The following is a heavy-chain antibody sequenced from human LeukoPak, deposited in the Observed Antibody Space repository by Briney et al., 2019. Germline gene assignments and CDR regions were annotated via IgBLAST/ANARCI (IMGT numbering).Heavy chain of an antibody. CDR1: GYTFSSYG. J-gene: IGHJ4*02. CDR3: ARAPITVAGSALWY. Sequence: ASVKVSCKASGYTFSSYGISWVRQAPGQGLEWMGWISTYNGNTNYAQKLQGRVTMTTDTSTSTAYMELRSLRSDDTAVYYCARAPITVAGSALWYWGQGTLVTVSS. D-gene: IGHD6-19*01. CDR2: ISTYNGNT. V-gene: IGHV1-18*01.